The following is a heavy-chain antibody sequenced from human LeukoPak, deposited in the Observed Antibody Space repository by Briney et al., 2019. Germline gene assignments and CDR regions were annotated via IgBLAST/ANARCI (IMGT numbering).Heavy chain of an antibody. J-gene: IGHJ4*02. CDR3: ARPFEDTTVTSGFDY. Sequence: PETLSLTCAVSGYSISSGNYWGWIRQPPGKGLEWIGSIHHSGTAYYNPSLKSRVTISVDTSKNQSSLNLSSVTAAETAVYYCARPFEDTTVTSGFDYWGQGTLVTVSS. CDR2: IHHSGTA. CDR1: GYSISSGNY. D-gene: IGHD4-17*01. V-gene: IGHV4-38-2*01.